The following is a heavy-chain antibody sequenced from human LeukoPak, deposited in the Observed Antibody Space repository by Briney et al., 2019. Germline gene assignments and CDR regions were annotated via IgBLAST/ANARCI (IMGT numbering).Heavy chain of an antibody. CDR1: GSIFTSYW. CDR2: IYPGDSDI. J-gene: IGHJ4*02. CDR3: ARIVIYSSGWYGGFDY. V-gene: IGHV5-51*01. Sequence: GESLQISCKGSGSIFTSYWIGWVRQLPGKGLEWMGIIYPGDSDIRYSPSFQGQVTISADKSISTAYLQWSSLKASDTAMYYCARIVIYSSGWYGGFDYWGQGTLVTVSS. D-gene: IGHD6-19*01.